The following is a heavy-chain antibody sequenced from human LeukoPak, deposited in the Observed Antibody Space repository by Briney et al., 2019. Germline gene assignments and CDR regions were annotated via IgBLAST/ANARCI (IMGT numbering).Heavy chain of an antibody. CDR2: ISAYNGNT. D-gene: IGHD3-22*01. J-gene: IGHJ3*02. Sequence: ASVKVSCKASGYTFTSYGISWVRQAPGQGLEGMGWISAYNGNTNYAQKLQGRVTMTTDTSTSTAYMELRSLRSDDTALYYCAKALYYYDSSGYYLGAFDIWGQGTMVTVSS. CDR1: GYTFTSYG. CDR3: AKALYYYDSSGYYLGAFDI. V-gene: IGHV1-18*01.